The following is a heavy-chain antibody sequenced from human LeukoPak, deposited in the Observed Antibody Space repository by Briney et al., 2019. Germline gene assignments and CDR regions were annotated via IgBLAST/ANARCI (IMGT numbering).Heavy chain of an antibody. D-gene: IGHD5-12*01. CDR3: ARIVRYSAPGRFDS. V-gene: IGHV3-48*03. J-gene: IGHJ4*02. CDR1: GFTFSSYE. CDR2: ITSSSSTI. Sequence: GSLRLSCEASGFTFSSYEMNWVRQAPGKGLEWVSYITSSSSTIYYADSVKGRFTISRDNAKNSLYLQMNSLRAEDTAVYYCARIVRYSAPGRFDSWGQGALVTVSS.